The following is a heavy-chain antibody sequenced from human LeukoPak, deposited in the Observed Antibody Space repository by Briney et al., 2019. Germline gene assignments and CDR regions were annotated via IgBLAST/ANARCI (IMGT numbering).Heavy chain of an antibody. J-gene: IGHJ4*02. Sequence: ASVKVSCKASGYTFTSYGISWVRQAPGQGLEWMGWISAYNGNTNYAQKLQGRVTMTRDMSTSTVYMELSSLRSEDTAVYYCARGYSSSREGLEYWGQGTLVTVSS. D-gene: IGHD6-13*01. CDR3: ARGYSSSREGLEY. CDR1: GYTFTSYG. CDR2: ISAYNGNT. V-gene: IGHV1-18*01.